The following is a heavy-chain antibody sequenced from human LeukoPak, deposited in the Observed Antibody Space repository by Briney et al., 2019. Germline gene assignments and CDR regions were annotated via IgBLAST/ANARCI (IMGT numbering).Heavy chain of an antibody. CDR2: IKQDGSGE. V-gene: IGHV3-7*01. J-gene: IGHJ4*02. CDR3: ARAGPYQLPPRPVDY. CDR1: GFTFSSYW. Sequence: GGSLRLSCAASGFTFSSYWMSWVRQAPGKRLEWVANIKQDGSGEYYVDSVKGRFTISRDNAKNSLYLQMNSLRAEDTAVYYCARAGPYQLPPRPVDYWGQGTLVTVSS. D-gene: IGHD2-2*01.